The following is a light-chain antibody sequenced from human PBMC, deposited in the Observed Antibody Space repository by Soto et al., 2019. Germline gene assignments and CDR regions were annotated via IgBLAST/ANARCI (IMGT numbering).Light chain of an antibody. CDR1: SSDVGSYNR. CDR2: EVS. CDR3: SSYTSSSTYV. Sequence: QSVLTQPPSVSGSPGQSVAISCTGTSSDVGSYNRASWYQQPPGTAPKVMIYEVSNRPSGVPDRFSGSKSGNTASLTISGLQAEDEADYYCSSYTSSSTYVFGTRTKVTVL. J-gene: IGLJ1*01. V-gene: IGLV2-18*02.